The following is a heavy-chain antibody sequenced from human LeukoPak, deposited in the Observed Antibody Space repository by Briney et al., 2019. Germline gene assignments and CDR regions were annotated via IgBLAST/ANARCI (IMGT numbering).Heavy chain of an antibody. CDR2: IYPGDSDT. Sequence: GESLKISCKGSGYSFTSYWIGWVRQMPGKGLEWMGIIYPGDSDTRYSPSFQGQVTISADKSISTAYLQWSSLKASDTAMYYCARQYYDFWSGYYGHYFDYWAREPWSPSPQ. D-gene: IGHD3-3*01. J-gene: IGHJ4*02. V-gene: IGHV5-51*01. CDR3: ARQYYDFWSGYYGHYFDY. CDR1: GYSFTSYW.